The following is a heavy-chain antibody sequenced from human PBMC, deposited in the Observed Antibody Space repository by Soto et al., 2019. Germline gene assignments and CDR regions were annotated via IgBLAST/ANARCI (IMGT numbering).Heavy chain of an antibody. CDR1: GGTFSSYT. V-gene: IGHV1-69*02. CDR2: IIPILGIA. D-gene: IGHD3-3*01. CDR3: ASTQAHTIFGRDYYYYYMDV. J-gene: IGHJ6*03. Sequence: GASVKVSCKASGGTFSSYTISWVRQAPGQGLEWMGRIIPILGIANYAQKFQGRVTITADKSTSTAYMELSSLRSEDTAVYYCASTQAHTIFGRDYYYYYMDVWGKGTTVTVSS.